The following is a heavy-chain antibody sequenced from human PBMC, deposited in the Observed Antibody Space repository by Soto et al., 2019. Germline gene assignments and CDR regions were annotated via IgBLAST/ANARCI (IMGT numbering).Heavy chain of an antibody. Sequence: PGGSLRLSCAASGFTFSSYAMHWVRQAPGKGLEWVAVISYDGSNKYYADSVKGRFTISRDNSKNTLYLQMNGLRAEDTAVYYCAKFYGDFDYWGQGTLVTVSS. D-gene: IGHD4-17*01. CDR2: ISYDGSNK. J-gene: IGHJ4*02. CDR3: AKFYGDFDY. V-gene: IGHV3-30-3*02. CDR1: GFTFSSYA.